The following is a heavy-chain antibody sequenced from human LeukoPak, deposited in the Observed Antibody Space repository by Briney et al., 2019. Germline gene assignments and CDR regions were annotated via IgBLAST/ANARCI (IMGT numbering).Heavy chain of an antibody. V-gene: IGHV3-23*01. D-gene: IGHD2-15*01. Sequence: GGSLRLSCAASGFTFSSYAMSWVRQAPGKRLEWVSAISGSGGSTYYADSVKGRFTISRDNSKNTLYLQMNSLRAEDTAVYYCARAVVVVAAHFDYWGQGTLVTVSS. CDR2: ISGSGGST. CDR3: ARAVVVVAAHFDY. J-gene: IGHJ4*02. CDR1: GFTFSSYA.